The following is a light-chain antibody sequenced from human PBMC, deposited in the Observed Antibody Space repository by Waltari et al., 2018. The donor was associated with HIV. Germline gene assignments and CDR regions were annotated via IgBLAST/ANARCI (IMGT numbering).Light chain of an antibody. J-gene: IGLJ3*02. CDR1: STDLGAGYD. CDR3: QSYDSSLSAWV. Sequence: QSVLTQPPSVSGAPGQRVTISCTGSSTDLGAGYDVHWYQHLPGRAPKLLIYGDTSRPSGVPDRFSGSKSGTSASLAITGLQAEDEADYSCQSYDSSLSAWVFGGGTKLTVL. V-gene: IGLV1-40*01. CDR2: GDT.